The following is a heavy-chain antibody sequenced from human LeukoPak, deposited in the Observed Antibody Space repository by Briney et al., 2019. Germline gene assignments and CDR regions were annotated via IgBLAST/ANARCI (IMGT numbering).Heavy chain of an antibody. D-gene: IGHD4-23*01. Sequence: KASETLSLTCTVSGGSISSYYWSWIRQPPGKGLEWIGYIYYSGSTNYHPSLKSRVTISVATSKNQFSLKLSSVTAADTAVYYCARRSSYGGVDYWGQGTLVTVSS. V-gene: IGHV4-59*08. CDR1: GGSISSYY. CDR2: IYYSGST. J-gene: IGHJ4*02. CDR3: ARRSSYGGVDY.